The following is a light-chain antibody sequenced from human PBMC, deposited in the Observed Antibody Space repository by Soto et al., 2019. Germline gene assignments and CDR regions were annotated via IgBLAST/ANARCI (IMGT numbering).Light chain of an antibody. CDR1: QGISSH. CDR3: KKLSGYHLT. Sequence: IEMTQYPSYLYAYVGDGVTITSGASQGISSHLAWYTQRQGKAPVILIYGASNLQSGVQSRLSGSGYGKAGNLTISSIQPEEGATDYCKKLSGYHLTCGQGTKVEIK. CDR2: GAS. J-gene: IGKJ5*01. V-gene: IGKV1-9*01.